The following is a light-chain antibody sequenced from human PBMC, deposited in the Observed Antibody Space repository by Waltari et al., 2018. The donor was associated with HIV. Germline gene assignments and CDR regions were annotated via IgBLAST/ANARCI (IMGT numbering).Light chain of an antibody. V-gene: IGLV1-47*01. Sequence: SISCSGSSSNIGSNYVYWYQQLPGTAPKLLMYRNDERPSGVPDRFSGSKSGTSASLAISGLRSEDEADYYCAAWDDRLSAWVFGGGTKLTVL. J-gene: IGLJ3*02. CDR2: RND. CDR1: SSNIGSNY. CDR3: AAWDDRLSAWV.